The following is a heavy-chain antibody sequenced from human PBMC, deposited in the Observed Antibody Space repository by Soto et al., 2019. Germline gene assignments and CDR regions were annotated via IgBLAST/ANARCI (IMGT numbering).Heavy chain of an antibody. Sequence: QVQLVQSGAEVKKPGSSVKVSCKASGGTFSSYTISWVREAPGQGLEWMGRIIPILGIANYAQKFQGRVTITADKSTSTAYMELSSLRSEDTAVYYCIGYGDSRGPSSFDYWGQGTLVTVSS. J-gene: IGHJ4*02. D-gene: IGHD4-17*01. CDR1: GGTFSSYT. V-gene: IGHV1-69*02. CDR3: IGYGDSRGPSSFDY. CDR2: IIPILGIA.